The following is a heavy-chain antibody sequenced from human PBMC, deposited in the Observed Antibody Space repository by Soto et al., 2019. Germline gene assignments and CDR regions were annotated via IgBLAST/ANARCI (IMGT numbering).Heavy chain of an antibody. J-gene: IGHJ4*02. CDR2: ISGSGGST. CDR3: AKQVLELRVEALFYFDY. CDR1: GFTFSSYA. D-gene: IGHD1-7*01. Sequence: EVQLLESGGGLVQPGGSLRLSCAASGFTFSSYAMSWVRQAPGKGLEWVSAISGSGGSTYYADSVKGRFTISRDNSKNTLYLQMNSLRAEDTAVYYCAKQVLELRVEALFYFDYWGQGTLVTVSS. V-gene: IGHV3-23*01.